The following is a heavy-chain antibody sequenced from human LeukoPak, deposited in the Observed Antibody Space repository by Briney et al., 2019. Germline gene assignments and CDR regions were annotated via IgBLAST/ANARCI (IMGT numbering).Heavy chain of an antibody. Sequence: SETLSLTCAVYGGSFSGYYWSWIRQPPGKGLEWIGEINHSGSTNYNPSLKSRVTISVDTSKNQFSLKLSSVTAADTAVYYCARSLNDFWSGYVYYYYGMDVWGQGTTVTVSS. CDR2: INHSGST. CDR1: GGSFSGYY. V-gene: IGHV4-34*01. CDR3: ARSLNDFWSGYVYYYYGMDV. J-gene: IGHJ6*02. D-gene: IGHD3-3*01.